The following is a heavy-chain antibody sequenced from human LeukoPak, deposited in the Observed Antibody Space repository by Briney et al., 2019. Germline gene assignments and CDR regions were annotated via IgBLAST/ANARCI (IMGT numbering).Heavy chain of an antibody. V-gene: IGHV5-51*01. J-gene: IGHJ4*02. Sequence: GESLQISCKGSGSRFTNYWIGWVRQMPGKGLEWMGIINPADGYTRYSPSFQGQVTISADTSIFTAYLQWSSLKASDTAIYYCARPHDTGVGASGSGWSYFDFWGQGTLITVSS. CDR1: GSRFTNYW. D-gene: IGHD6-19*01. CDR3: ARPHDTGVGASGSGWSYFDF. CDR2: INPADGYT.